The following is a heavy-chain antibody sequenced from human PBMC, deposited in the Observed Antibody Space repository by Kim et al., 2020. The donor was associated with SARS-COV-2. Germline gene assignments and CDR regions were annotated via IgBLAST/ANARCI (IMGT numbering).Heavy chain of an antibody. CDR1: GFTFSNYA. V-gene: IGHV3-23*01. D-gene: IGHD2-15*01. CDR3: AKDRGELGVVGATQGWFEP. CDR2: ISGSGGST. Sequence: GGSLRLSCAASGFTFSNYAMSWVRQVPGKGLEWVSAISGSGGSTYYADSVKGRFTISRDNSKNTLYLQMNSLRAEDTAGYYCAKDRGELGVVGATQGWFEPWGQGTLVTVSS. J-gene: IGHJ5*02.